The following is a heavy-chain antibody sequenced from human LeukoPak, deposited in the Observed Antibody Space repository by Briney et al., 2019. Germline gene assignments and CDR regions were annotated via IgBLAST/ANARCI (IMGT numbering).Heavy chain of an antibody. Sequence: PSETLSLTCTVSGGSISSGDYYWSWIRQPPGKGLEWIGYIYYSGSTYYNPSLKSRVTISVDTSKNQFSLKLSSVTAADTAVYYCARAVNCGGDCYGDYWGQGTLVTVSS. V-gene: IGHV4-30-4*01. CDR1: GGSISSGDYY. J-gene: IGHJ4*02. CDR3: ARAVNCGGDCYGDY. D-gene: IGHD2-21*02. CDR2: IYYSGST.